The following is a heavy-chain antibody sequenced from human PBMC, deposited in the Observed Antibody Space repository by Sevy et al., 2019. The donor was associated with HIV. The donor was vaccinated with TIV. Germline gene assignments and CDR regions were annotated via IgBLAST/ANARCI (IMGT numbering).Heavy chain of an antibody. J-gene: IGHJ4*02. CDR3: ARDRGRYCSGGSCYSGLDY. Sequence: GGSLRLSCAASGFTFSSYAMHWVRQAPGKGLEWVAVISYDGSNKYYADSVKGRFTISRDNSKNTLYLQMNSLRAEDXAVYYCARDRGRYCSGGSCYSGLDYWGQGTLVTVSS. D-gene: IGHD2-15*01. CDR2: ISYDGSNK. CDR1: GFTFSSYA. V-gene: IGHV3-30*04.